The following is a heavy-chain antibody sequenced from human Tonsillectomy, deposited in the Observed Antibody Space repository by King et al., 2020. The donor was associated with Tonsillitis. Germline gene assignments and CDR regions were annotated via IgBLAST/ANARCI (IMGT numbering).Heavy chain of an antibody. Sequence: VQLVESGAEVKKPGASVKVSCKASGYTFTSYYMHWVRQAPGQGLEWMGIINPSDGSTSYAQKIQGRVAMTRDTSTSTVYMEVSSLRSEDTAVYYCASDDGHSYGLVGDYWGQGNLVTVSS. D-gene: IGHD5-18*01. CDR2: INPSDGST. V-gene: IGHV1-46*01. CDR3: ASDDGHSYGLVGDY. CDR1: GYTFTSYY. J-gene: IGHJ4*02.